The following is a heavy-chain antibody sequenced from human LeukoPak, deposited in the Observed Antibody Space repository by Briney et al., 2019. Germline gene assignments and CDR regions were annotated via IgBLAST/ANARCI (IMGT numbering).Heavy chain of an antibody. CDR3: VKTGHYSSGWYDY. V-gene: IGHV3-64D*06. CDR2: ISSNGGST. D-gene: IGHD6-19*01. Sequence: GGSLRLSCSASGFTFSSYAMHWVRQAPGKGLEYVSAISSNGGSTYYADSVKGRFTISRDNSKNTLYLQMSSLRAEDTAVYYCVKTGHYSSGWYDYWGQGTLVTVSS. J-gene: IGHJ4*02. CDR1: GFTFSSYA.